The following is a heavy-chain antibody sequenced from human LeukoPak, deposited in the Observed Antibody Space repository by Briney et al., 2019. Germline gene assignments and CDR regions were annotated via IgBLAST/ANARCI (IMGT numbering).Heavy chain of an antibody. Sequence: SETLSLTCTVSGGSISSYYWSWIRQPAGKGLEWIGRIYTSGSTNYNPSLKSRVTMSVDTSKNQFSLKLSSVIAADAAVYYCARYPVRVVSYDAFAIWGQGTMVTVSS. J-gene: IGHJ3*02. D-gene: IGHD3-3*01. CDR1: GGSISSYY. CDR3: ARYPVRVVSYDAFAI. V-gene: IGHV4-4*07. CDR2: IYTSGST.